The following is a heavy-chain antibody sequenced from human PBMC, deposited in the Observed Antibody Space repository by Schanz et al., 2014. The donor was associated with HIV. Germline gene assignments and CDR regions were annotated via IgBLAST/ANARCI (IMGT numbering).Heavy chain of an antibody. Sequence: QVQLVQSGAEVKEPGASVKVSCKPYGHIFTGYLMHWVRQAPGQGLEWMGWINPNSGATDSAQKFQGRVTMTRDTSTSTVYMQLSSLRSEDTAVYYCARSETIAARPVWYFDLWGRGTLVTVSS. CDR3: ARSETIAARPVWYFDL. CDR2: INPNSGAT. J-gene: IGHJ2*01. D-gene: IGHD6-6*01. CDR1: GHIFTGYL. V-gene: IGHV1-2*02.